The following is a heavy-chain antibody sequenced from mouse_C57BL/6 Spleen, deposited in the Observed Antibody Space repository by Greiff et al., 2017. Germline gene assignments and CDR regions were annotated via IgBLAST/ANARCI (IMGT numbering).Heavy chain of an antibody. D-gene: IGHD1-1*01. CDR1: GFTFSSYG. J-gene: IGHJ4*01. CDR2: ISSGGSYT. V-gene: IGHV5-6*01. CDR3: ARLGDYYGSTPYAMDD. Sequence: DVHLVESGGDLVKPGGSLKLSCAASGFTFSSYGMSWVRQTPDKRLEWVATISSGGSYTDYPDSVKGRFTISRDNAKNTLYLQMSSLKSEDTAMYYCARLGDYYGSTPYAMDDWGQGTSVTVSS.